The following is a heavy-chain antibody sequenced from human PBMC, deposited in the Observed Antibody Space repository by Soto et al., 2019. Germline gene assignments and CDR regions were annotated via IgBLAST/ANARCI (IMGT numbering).Heavy chain of an antibody. J-gene: IGHJ4*02. D-gene: IGHD2-8*02. CDR1: GFTFSSCA. CDR3: VKDRSDTWSFDY. V-gene: IGHV3-30*18. Sequence: PGGSLRLSCSASGFTFSSCAMHWVRTVPGKGLEWLAVVSHDGSLYPYADSVKGRFSISRDNSRKTLYLQMNSLRPEDTAVYYCVKDRSDTWSFDYWGQGTLVTVSS. CDR2: VSHDGSLY.